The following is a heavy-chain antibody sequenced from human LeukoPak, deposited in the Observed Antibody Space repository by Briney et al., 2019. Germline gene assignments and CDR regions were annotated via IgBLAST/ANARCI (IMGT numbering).Heavy chain of an antibody. CDR2: INPRDGTT. CDR1: GYIFTTYY. V-gene: IGHV1-46*01. D-gene: IGHD4-23*01. J-gene: IGHJ5*02. Sequence: ASVKVSCKASGYIFTTYYMQWVRQAPGQGLEWVGIINPRDGTTAYAQKFQGRVTITADESTSTAYMELSSLRSEDTAVYYCARVHGGNSVGWFDPWGQGTLVTVSS. CDR3: ARVHGGNSVGWFDP.